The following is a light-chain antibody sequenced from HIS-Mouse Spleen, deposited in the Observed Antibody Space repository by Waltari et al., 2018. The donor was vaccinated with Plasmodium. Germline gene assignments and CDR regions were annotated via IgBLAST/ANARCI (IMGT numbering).Light chain of an antibody. J-gene: IGKJ4*01. CDR2: DAS. CDR3: QQYDNLPLT. V-gene: IGKV1-33*01. Sequence: DIQMTQSPSSLSASVGARVTITCQASQDISNYLNWYQKKPGKAPKLLIYDASNLETGVTSRFSWSVSGTDLTFTSSILQPEDIATYYCQQYDNLPLTFSVGTKV. CDR1: QDISNY.